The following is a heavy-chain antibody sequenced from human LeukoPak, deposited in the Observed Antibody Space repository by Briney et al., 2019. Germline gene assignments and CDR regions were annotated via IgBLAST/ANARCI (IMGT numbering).Heavy chain of an antibody. D-gene: IGHD3-10*01. CDR1: GYTFTIYG. V-gene: IGHV1-18*01. J-gene: IGHJ6*02. CDR3: ARDVPYYYGSGSYFYGMDV. Sequence: ASVKVSCKASGYTFTIYGISWVRQAPGQGLEWMGWISAYNGNTNYAQKLQGRVTMTTDTSTSTAYMEVRSLRSDDTAVYYCARDVPYYYGSGSYFYGMDVWGQGTTVTVSS. CDR2: ISAYNGNT.